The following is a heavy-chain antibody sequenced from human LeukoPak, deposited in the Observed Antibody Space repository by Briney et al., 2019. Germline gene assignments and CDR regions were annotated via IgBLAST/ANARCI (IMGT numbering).Heavy chain of an antibody. CDR1: GFSFNSYA. V-gene: IGHV3-30-3*01. D-gene: IGHD6-19*01. CDR3: AKALDSSGWNGRDY. CDR2: ISYDGSNK. J-gene: IGHJ4*02. Sequence: GGSLRLSCAASGFSFNSYAMHWAPQAPGKGLEWVAVISYDGSNKDYADSVKGRFTISRDKSKNTLYLQKNSVRPEDTAVYYCAKALDSSGWNGRDYWGQGTLVTVSS.